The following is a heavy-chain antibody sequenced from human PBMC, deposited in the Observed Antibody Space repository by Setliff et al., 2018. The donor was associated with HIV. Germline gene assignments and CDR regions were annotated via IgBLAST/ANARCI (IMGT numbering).Heavy chain of an antibody. D-gene: IGHD6-19*01. CDR2: INPHSGNT. Sequence: ASVKVSCKASGYTLTGCYMHWVRLAPGLGLEWMGWINPHSGNTDFAQRLQGRITMTRDTSINTVYMDLSRLTSDDTGIYYCARGGALSGFFFPNWLDPWGQGTLVTVSS. V-gene: IGHV1-2*02. CDR3: ARGGALSGFFFPNWLDP. CDR1: GYTLTGCY. J-gene: IGHJ5*02.